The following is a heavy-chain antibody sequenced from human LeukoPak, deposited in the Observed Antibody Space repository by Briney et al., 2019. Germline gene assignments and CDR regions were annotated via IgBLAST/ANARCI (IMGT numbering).Heavy chain of an antibody. CDR1: GDSLSSGAYS. J-gene: IGHJ5*02. V-gene: IGHV4-30-4*07. CDR2: IYYSGST. D-gene: IGHD2-8*01. Sequence: NPSQTLSLTCSVSGDSLSSGAYSWNWIRQPPGKGLEWIGYIYYSGSTYYNPSLKSRVTISVDRSKNQFSLNLKSVTAADTALYFCVRDVDAHPNNWFDPWGQGTLVTVSS. CDR3: VRDVDAHPNNWFDP.